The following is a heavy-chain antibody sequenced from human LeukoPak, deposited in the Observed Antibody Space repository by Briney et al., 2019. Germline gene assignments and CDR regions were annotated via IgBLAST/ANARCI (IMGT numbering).Heavy chain of an antibody. Sequence: SETLSLTCTVSGGSISGYYWSWIRQPPGKGLEWIGEINHSGSTNYNPSLKSRVTISVDTSKNQFSLKLSSVTAADTAVYYCARHRVSKYYDSSGYYSGAFDIWGQGTMVTVSS. CDR3: ARHRVSKYYDSSGYYSGAFDI. CDR1: GGSISGYY. V-gene: IGHV4-34*01. D-gene: IGHD3-22*01. J-gene: IGHJ3*02. CDR2: INHSGST.